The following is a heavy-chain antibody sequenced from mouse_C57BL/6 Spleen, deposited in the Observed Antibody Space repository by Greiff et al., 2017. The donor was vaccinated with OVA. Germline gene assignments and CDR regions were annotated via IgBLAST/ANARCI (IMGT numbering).Heavy chain of an antibody. J-gene: IGHJ1*03. CDR2: IYPGSGST. V-gene: IGHV1-55*01. CDR3: ARDDGNYWYFDV. CDR1: GYTFTSYW. Sequence: QVQLQQPGAELVKPGASVKMSCKASGYTFTSYWITWVKQRPGQGLEWIGDIYPGSGSTNYNEKFKSKATLTVDTSSSTAYMQLSSLTSEDSAVYYWARDDGNYWYFDVWGTGTTVTVAS. D-gene: IGHD2-1*01.